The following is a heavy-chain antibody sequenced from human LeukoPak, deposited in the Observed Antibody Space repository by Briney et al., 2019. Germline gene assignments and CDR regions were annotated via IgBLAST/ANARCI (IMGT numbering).Heavy chain of an antibody. Sequence: PGGSLRLSCAASGFTFSSYRMNWVRQAPGKGLEWVSSISSSSSYIYYADSVKGRFTIYRDNAKNSLYLQMNSLRAEDTAVYYCARVPLIRGSYSGHYWGQGRLVTVSS. D-gene: IGHD1-26*01. CDR3: ARVPLIRGSYSGHY. CDR2: ISSSSSYI. V-gene: IGHV3-21*01. J-gene: IGHJ4*02. CDR1: GFTFSSYR.